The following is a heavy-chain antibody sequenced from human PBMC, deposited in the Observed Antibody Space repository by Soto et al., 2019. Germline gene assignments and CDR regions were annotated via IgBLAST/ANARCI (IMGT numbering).Heavy chain of an antibody. Sequence: GGSLRLSCAASGFTFSSYSMNWVRQAPGKGLEWVSSISSSSSYIYYADAVKGRFTISRDNAKNSLYLQMNSLRAEDKAVYYCARDLSHSVVVPASFMDFWGKGTTVSVSS. CDR3: ARDLSHSVVVPASFMDF. CDR2: ISSSSSYI. J-gene: IGHJ6*03. CDR1: GFTFSSYS. D-gene: IGHD2-2*01. V-gene: IGHV3-21*01.